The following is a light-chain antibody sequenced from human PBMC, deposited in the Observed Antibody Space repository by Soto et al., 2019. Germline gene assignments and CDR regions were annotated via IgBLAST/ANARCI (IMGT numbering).Light chain of an antibody. CDR2: LGS. CDR3: MQALQTPIT. Sequence: DIVMTQSPLSLPVTPGEPASISCRSNQSLLHSNGYNYLDWYLQKPGQSPQLLIYLGSDRASGVPDRFSGSGSGTDFTLKISSVEAEDVGVYYCMQALQTPITFGPGTKVDIK. CDR1: QSLLHSNGYNY. J-gene: IGKJ3*01. V-gene: IGKV2-28*01.